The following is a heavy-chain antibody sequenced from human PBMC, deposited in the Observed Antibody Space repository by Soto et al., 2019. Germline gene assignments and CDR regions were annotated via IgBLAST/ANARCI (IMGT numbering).Heavy chain of an antibody. CDR3: ARGSIAAAGSFDY. Sequence: PGGSLRLSCAASGFTFSSYSMNWVRQAPGKGLEWVSSISSSSSYIYYADSVKGRFTISRDNAKNSLYPQMNSLRAEDTAVYYCARGSIAAAGSFDYWGQGTLVTVSS. V-gene: IGHV3-21*01. J-gene: IGHJ4*02. CDR1: GFTFSSYS. CDR2: ISSSSSYI. D-gene: IGHD6-13*01.